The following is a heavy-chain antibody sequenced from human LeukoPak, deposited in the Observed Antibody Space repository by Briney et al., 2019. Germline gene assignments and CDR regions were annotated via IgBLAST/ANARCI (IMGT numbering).Heavy chain of an antibody. CDR2: IYYSGST. J-gene: IGHJ4*02. D-gene: IGHD2-2*01. CDR3: ARGTVPAASDY. Sequence: PSETLSLTCTVSGGSISSYYWSWIRQPPGEGLEWIGYIYYSGSTNYNPSFKSRVTISVDTSKNQFSLKLSSVTAADTAVYYCARGTVPAASDYWGQGTLVTVSS. V-gene: IGHV4-59*08. CDR1: GGSISSYY.